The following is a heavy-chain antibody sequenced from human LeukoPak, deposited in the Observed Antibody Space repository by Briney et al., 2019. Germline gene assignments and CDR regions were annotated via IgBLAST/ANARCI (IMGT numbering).Heavy chain of an antibody. CDR2: IYYSGSA. Sequence: SETLSLTCTVSGGSISGYYWSWIRQPPGKGLEWIGYIYYSGSANYNPSLNSRVTISVDTSKNHFPLKLNSVTAADTAVYYCARRADYFDYWGQGTLVTVSS. V-gene: IGHV4-59*08. CDR3: ARRADYFDY. J-gene: IGHJ4*02. CDR1: GGSISGYY.